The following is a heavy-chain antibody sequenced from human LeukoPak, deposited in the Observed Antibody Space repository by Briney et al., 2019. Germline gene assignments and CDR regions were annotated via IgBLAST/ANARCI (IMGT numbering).Heavy chain of an antibody. Sequence: SETLSLTCTVSGGFFSSYYWNWIRQPPGRGLEWIGYVYDTGTTNYNPSLSSRVTISLDTSKNLFSLKLTSVTAADTAVYYCARGLTADSWGQGTLVTVSS. CDR2: VYDTGTT. J-gene: IGHJ4*02. V-gene: IGHV4-59*01. D-gene: IGHD5-18*01. CDR3: ARGLTADS. CDR1: GGFFSSYY.